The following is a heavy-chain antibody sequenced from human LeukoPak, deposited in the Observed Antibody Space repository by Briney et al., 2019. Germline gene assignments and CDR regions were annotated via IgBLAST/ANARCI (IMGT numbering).Heavy chain of an antibody. J-gene: IGHJ4*02. Sequence: ASVKVSCKVSGYTLTELSMHWVRQAPGKGLEWMGGFDPEDGETIYAQKFQGRVTMTEDTSTDTAYMELSSLRSEDTAVYYCAREGPYYDIPTVLVSPQFDYWGQGTLVTVSS. CDR1: GYTLTELS. V-gene: IGHV1-24*01. CDR2: FDPEDGET. CDR3: AREGPYYDIPTVLVSPQFDY. D-gene: IGHD3-9*01.